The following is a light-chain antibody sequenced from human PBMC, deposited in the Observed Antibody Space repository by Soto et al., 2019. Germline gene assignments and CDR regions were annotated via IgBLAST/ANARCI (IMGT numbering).Light chain of an antibody. CDR3: QQYGSSSYT. V-gene: IGKV3-20*01. Sequence: EIVLTQSPGTLSLSPGERATLSCRASQSVSSTYLAWYQQNPGQAPRLLIYGASSRATGIPDRFSGNGSGTDFTLTISRLEPEDFAVYFCQQYGSSSYTFGQGTKLEIK. CDR2: GAS. CDR1: QSVSSTY. J-gene: IGKJ2*01.